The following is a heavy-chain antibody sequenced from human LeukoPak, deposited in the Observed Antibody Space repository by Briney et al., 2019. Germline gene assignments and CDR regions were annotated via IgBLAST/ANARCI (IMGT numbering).Heavy chain of an antibody. CDR3: ARVSSGWSPRSEYFQH. CDR1: GGSISSYY. D-gene: IGHD6-19*01. CDR2: IYYSGST. Sequence: SETLSLTCTVSGGSISSYYWSWIRQPPGKGLEWIGYIYYSGSTNYNPSLKSRVTISVDTSKNQFSLKRSSVTAADTAVYYCARVSSGWSPRSEYFQHWGQGTLVTVSS. V-gene: IGHV4-59*01. J-gene: IGHJ1*01.